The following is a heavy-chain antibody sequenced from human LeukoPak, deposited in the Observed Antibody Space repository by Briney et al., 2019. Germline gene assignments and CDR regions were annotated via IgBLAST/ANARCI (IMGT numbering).Heavy chain of an antibody. J-gene: IGHJ5*01. CDR1: GGSVSIGSYY. Sequence: PSETLSLTCTVSGGSVSIGSYYWNWIRQPPGKGLEWIGHIYYSGSTNYNPSLKSRVTISVDTSNNQFSLKLTSVTAAGTAVYYCARGYCSGSSCYSRTFGSWGQGTLVTVSS. D-gene: IGHD2-15*01. CDR2: IYYSGST. V-gene: IGHV4-61*01. CDR3: ARGYCSGSSCYSRTFGS.